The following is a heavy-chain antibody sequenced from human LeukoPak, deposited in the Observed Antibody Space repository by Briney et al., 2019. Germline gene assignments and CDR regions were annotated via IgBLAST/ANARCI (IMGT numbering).Heavy chain of an antibody. CDR1: GFTFSSYA. J-gene: IGHJ4*02. D-gene: IGHD2-2*01. CDR3: AKIPDCSSTSCYHHPRPILDY. CDR2: ISGSGGST. V-gene: IGHV3-23*01. Sequence: GGSLRLSCAASGFTFSSYAMSWVRQAPGKGLEWVSAISGSGGSTYYADSVKGRFTISRDNSKNALYLQMNSLRAEDTAVYYCAKIPDCSSTSCYHHPRPILDYWGQGTLVTVSS.